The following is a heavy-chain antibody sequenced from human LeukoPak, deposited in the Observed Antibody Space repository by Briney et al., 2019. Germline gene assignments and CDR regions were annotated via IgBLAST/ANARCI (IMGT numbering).Heavy chain of an antibody. V-gene: IGHV4-34*01. J-gene: IGHJ4*02. D-gene: IGHD2-15*01. CDR3: ARALLGYCSGGRCYAHGY. CDR2: INHIGST. Sequence: SESLSLTCAVYGGSFTGYYWSWIRHPPGKGLEWIGEINHIGSTNYNPCLKSRVNISVATSKYQFSLKLSSVTAADTAVYYCARALLGYCSGGRCYAHGYWGQGTLVTVSS. CDR1: GGSFTGYY.